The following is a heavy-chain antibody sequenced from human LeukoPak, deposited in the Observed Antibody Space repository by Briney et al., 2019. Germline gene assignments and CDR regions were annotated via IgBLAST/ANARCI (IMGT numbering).Heavy chain of an antibody. J-gene: IGHJ4*02. D-gene: IGHD1-7*01. Sequence: GGSLRLSCAASGLTFSSYAMSWVRQAPGKGLEWVSAISGSGGSTYYADSVKGRFTISRDNSKNTLYLQMNTLRAEDTAVYRCAKDYGMGTYFGNWGQGALVAVSS. CDR1: GLTFSSYA. CDR2: ISGSGGST. V-gene: IGHV3-23*01. CDR3: AKDYGMGTYFGN.